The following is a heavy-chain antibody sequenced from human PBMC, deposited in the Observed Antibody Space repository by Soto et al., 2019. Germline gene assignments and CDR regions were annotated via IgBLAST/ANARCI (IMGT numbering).Heavy chain of an antibody. CDR3: TRGPRPISTGTGAY. CDR2: IYNDGTYS. J-gene: IGHJ4*02. D-gene: IGHD3-10*01. Sequence: GGFLRLSCPASGVIFKMYWMHWVRPRPGKGLVWISRIYNDGTYSDYADSVRGRFTISRDNVNDTLYLQMNNLRAEDSGLYYCTRGPRPISTGTGAYWGQGTQVTVSA. V-gene: IGHV3-74*01. CDR1: GVIFKMYW.